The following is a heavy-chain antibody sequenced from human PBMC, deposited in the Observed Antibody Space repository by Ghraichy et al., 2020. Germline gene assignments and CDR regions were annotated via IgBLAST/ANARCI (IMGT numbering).Heavy chain of an antibody. Sequence: SETLSLTCSVSGGSISSYYWSWIRQPPGKGLEWIGYIYYSGSTNYNPSLKSRVTISVDTSKNQFSLKLSSVTAADTAVYYCARDDKGYGDYHYYYYYMDVWDKGTTVTVSS. CDR1: GGSISSYY. CDR2: IYYSGST. J-gene: IGHJ6*03. D-gene: IGHD4-17*01. CDR3: ARDDKGYGDYHYYYYYMDV. V-gene: IGHV4-59*01.